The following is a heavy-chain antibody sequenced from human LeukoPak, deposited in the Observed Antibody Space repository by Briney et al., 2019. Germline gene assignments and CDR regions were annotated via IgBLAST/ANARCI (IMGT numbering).Heavy chain of an antibody. D-gene: IGHD1-26*01. CDR2: ISASAAMT. V-gene: IGHV3-23*01. J-gene: IGHJ4*02. CDR3: AKDRSIGTYYTFDH. Sequence: GGSLRLSCEGSGFTFNNYVMTWVRQAPGKGLEWVSSISASAAMTYYADSVKGRFTVSRDNSNNRLYLHMSGLTAADTAVYYCAKDRSIGTYYTFDHWGQGSLVTVSS. CDR1: GFTFNNYV.